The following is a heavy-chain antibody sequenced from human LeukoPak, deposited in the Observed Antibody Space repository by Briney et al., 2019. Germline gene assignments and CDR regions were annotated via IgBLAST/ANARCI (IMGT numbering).Heavy chain of an antibody. CDR3: AKDGRSGWSYYMDV. V-gene: IGHV3-9*01. CDR1: GFTFDDYA. Sequence: GRSLSLSCAPSGFTFDDYAMHWVRQAPGKGLEWVSGISWIRGSIGYADSVKGRFTISRDNAKNSLYLQMNSLRAEDTALYYCAKDGRSGWSYYMDVWGKGTTVTISS. J-gene: IGHJ6*03. D-gene: IGHD2-15*01. CDR2: ISWIRGSI.